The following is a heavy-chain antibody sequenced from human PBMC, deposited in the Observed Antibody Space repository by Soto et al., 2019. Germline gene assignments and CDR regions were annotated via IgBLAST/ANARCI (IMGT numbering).Heavy chain of an antibody. CDR2: VWNDGINK. D-gene: IGHD1-26*01. J-gene: IGHJ5*01. Sequence: QGHLVESGGGVVQPGGSLRLSCAASGFIFSAYGIHWVRQAPGKGLEWVAIVWNDGINKYYADSVKGRFTISTDNFKNTVDLQMNSLRVEDTAVYYCARLAYSNFLGGLDSWGQGTLVTASS. V-gene: IGHV3-33*01. CDR3: ARLAYSNFLGGLDS. CDR1: GFIFSAYG.